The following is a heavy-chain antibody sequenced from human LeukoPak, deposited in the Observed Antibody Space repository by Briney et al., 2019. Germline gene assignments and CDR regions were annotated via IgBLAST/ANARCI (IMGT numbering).Heavy chain of an antibody. V-gene: IGHV4-30-2*01. CDR2: IYHSGST. CDR1: GGSISSGGYS. D-gene: IGHD4-17*01. J-gene: IGHJ5*02. CDR3: ASYGGNSAHWFDP. Sequence: PSQTLSLTCAVSGGSISSGGYSWSWIRQPPGKGLEWIGYIYHSGSTYYNPSLKSRVTISVDTSKNQFSLKLSSVTAADTAVYYCASYGGNSAHWFDPWGQGTLVTVSS.